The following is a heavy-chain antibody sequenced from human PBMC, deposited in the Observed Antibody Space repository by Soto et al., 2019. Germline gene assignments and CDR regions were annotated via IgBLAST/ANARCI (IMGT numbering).Heavy chain of an antibody. Sequence: SVKVSCKASGGTFSSYAISWVRQAPGQGLEWMGGIIPIFGTANYAQKFQGRVTITADESTSTAYMELGSLRSEDTAVYYCARSVTIFGVVTSPFQHWGQGTLVTVSS. CDR2: IIPIFGTA. D-gene: IGHD3-3*01. V-gene: IGHV1-69*13. CDR1: GGTFSSYA. J-gene: IGHJ1*01. CDR3: ARSVTIFGVVTSPFQH.